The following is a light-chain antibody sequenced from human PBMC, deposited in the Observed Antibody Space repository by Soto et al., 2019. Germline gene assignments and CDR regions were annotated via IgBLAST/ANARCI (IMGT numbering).Light chain of an antibody. Sequence: EIVMTQSPATLSLSPGERATLSCRASQSVSSNLAWYQQKPGQAPRLLIYGASTRATGVPARFSGSGSGTEFTLTISSLQSEDFAVYYCQQYNVWPGWTFGQGTKV. CDR2: GAS. CDR3: QQYNVWPGWT. J-gene: IGKJ1*01. CDR1: QSVSSN. V-gene: IGKV3-15*01.